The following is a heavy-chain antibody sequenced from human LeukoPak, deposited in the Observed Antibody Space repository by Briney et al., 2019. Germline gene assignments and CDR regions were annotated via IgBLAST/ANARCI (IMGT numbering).Heavy chain of an antibody. D-gene: IGHD5-24*01. CDR2: ISGSADNT. CDR1: GFIFDNYA. V-gene: IGHV3-23*01. J-gene: IGHJ4*02. CDR3: AKGPKLGDGFHCDY. Sequence: GGSLRLSCVASGFIFDNYALSWVGQAPGKGLEWVSGISGSADNTYYADSVKGRFTISRDISKNTVYLQMNNLRVDDTAVYYCAKGPKLGDGFHCDYWGQGTLVTVSS.